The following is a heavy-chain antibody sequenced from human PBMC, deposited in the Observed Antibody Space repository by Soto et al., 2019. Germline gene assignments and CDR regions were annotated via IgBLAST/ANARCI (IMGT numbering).Heavy chain of an antibody. J-gene: IGHJ6*02. Sequence: PXGALTLFSAAPGFTFSDYARHWVRQAPGKGLEWVALISYDGSNEYYADSVKGRFTISRDNSKDTLYLQVSSLKAEDTAVYYCAREHLSNTTTFYGMDVWGQRTTVTVSS. CDR1: GFTFSDYA. D-gene: IGHD2-2*01. V-gene: IGHV3-30-3*01. CDR3: AREHLSNTTTFYGMDV. CDR2: ISYDGSNE.